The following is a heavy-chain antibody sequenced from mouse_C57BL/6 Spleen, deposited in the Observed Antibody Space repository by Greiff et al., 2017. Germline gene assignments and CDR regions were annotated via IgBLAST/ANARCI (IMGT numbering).Heavy chain of an antibody. D-gene: IGHD2-1*01. Sequence: QVQLQQPGAELVRPGTSVKLSCKASGYTFTSYWMHWVKQRPGQGLEWIGVIDPSDSYTNYNQKFKGKATLTVDTSSSTAYMQLSSLTSEDSAVYYCARDYGNYFAYGGQGTLVTVSA. CDR3: ARDYGNYFAY. V-gene: IGHV1-59*01. J-gene: IGHJ3*01. CDR1: GYTFTSYW. CDR2: IDPSDSYT.